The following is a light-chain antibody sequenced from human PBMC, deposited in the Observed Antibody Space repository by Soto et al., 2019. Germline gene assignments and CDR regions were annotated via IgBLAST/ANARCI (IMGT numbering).Light chain of an antibody. J-gene: IGKJ4*01. V-gene: IGKV3-15*01. CDR2: GAN. Sequence: EIVLTQSPATLSLSPGEGATLSCRASQSVGSSLAWYQHKPGQAPRLLIYGANTRATGIPARFRGSGSGTEFTLTIDSLQSEDFAVYYCQQYNDWPPAFGGGTKVDIK. CDR1: QSVGSS. CDR3: QQYNDWPPA.